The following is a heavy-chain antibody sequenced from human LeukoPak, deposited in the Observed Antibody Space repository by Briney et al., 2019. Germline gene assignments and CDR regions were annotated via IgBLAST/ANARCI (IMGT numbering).Heavy chain of an antibody. CDR2: IWFDGSNK. V-gene: IGHV3-33*01. J-gene: IGHJ6*02. CDR1: GFTFSSYG. CDR3: ARGLCSSTSCYAARGYYAMDV. D-gene: IGHD2-2*01. Sequence: PGGSLRLSCAASGFTFSSYGMHWVRQAPGKGLEWVAVIWFDGSNKYYADSVKSRFTISRDNSKNTLYLQMNSLRAEDTAVYYCARGLCSSTSCYAARGYYAMDVWGQGTTVTVSS.